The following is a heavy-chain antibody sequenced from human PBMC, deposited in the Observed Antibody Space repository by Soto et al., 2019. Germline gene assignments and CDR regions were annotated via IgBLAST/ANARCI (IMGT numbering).Heavy chain of an antibody. CDR1: GYTFTGYY. V-gene: IGHV1-2*04. CDR2: INPNSGGT. CDR3: ARDRAPMVVRGGPPDYYYGMDV. D-gene: IGHD3-10*01. Sequence: ASVKVSCKASGYTFTGYYMHWVRQAPGQGLEWMGWINPNSGGTNYAQKFQGWVTMTRDTSISTAYMELSRLRSDDTAVYYCARDRAPMVVRGGPPDYYYGMDVGGKGTRVTVSS. J-gene: IGHJ6*04.